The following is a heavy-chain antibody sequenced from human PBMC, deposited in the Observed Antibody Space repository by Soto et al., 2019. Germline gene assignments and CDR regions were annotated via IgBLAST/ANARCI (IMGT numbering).Heavy chain of an antibody. D-gene: IGHD2-15*01. CDR2: MNPKSGNT. J-gene: IGHJ3*02. CDR1: GYTFTSYD. Sequence: QVQLVQSGAEVKKPGASVTVSCKASGYTFTSYDINWVRQATGQGLEWMGWMNPKSGNTGYAQSFQGRVTMTRNTSISTSYMELSSLRSEDTAVYYCARRPGGAKDAFDIWGQGTMVTVSS. V-gene: IGHV1-8*01. CDR3: ARRPGGAKDAFDI.